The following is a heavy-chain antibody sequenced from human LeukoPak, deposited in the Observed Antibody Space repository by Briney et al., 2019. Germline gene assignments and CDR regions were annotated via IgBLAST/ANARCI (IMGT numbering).Heavy chain of an antibody. CDR3: ASRASSGWYYYYYYMDV. CDR2: IKQDGSEK. V-gene: IGHV3-7*01. CDR1: GFTFSSYW. J-gene: IGHJ6*03. Sequence: GGSLRLSCAASGFTFSSYWMSWVRQAPGKGLEWVANIKQDGSEKYYVDSGKGRFTISRDNAKNSLYLQMNSLRAEDTAVYYCASRASSGWYYYYYYMDVWGKGTTVTVSS. D-gene: IGHD6-19*01.